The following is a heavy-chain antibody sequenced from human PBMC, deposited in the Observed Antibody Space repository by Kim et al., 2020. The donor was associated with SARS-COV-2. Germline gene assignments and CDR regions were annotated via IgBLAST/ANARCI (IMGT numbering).Heavy chain of an antibody. CDR2: ISGSGGST. V-gene: IGHV3-23*01. D-gene: IGHD3-10*01. Sequence: GGSLRLSCAASGFTFSSYAMSWVRQAPGKGLEWVSAISGSGGSTYYADSVKGRFTISRDNSKNTLYLQMNSLRAEDTAVYYCAKVPGGMVRAEWDYWGQGTLVTVSS. CDR1: GFTFSSYA. J-gene: IGHJ4*02. CDR3: AKVPGGMVRAEWDY.